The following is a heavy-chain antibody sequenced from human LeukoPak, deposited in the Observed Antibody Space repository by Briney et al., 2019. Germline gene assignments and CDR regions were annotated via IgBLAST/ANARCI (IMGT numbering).Heavy chain of an antibody. D-gene: IGHD5-18*01. CDR2: INPNSGGT. CDR3: ARGRYVDKAMGVGMDR. V-gene: IGHV1-2*02. Sequence: GASVKVSCKASGYTFTGYYMHWVRQAPGQGLEWMGWINPNSGGTNYAQKFQGRVTMTRDTSISTAYMELSRLRSDDTAVYYCARGRYVDKAMGVGMDRWGQGTTVTVSS. CDR1: GYTFTGYY. J-gene: IGHJ6*02.